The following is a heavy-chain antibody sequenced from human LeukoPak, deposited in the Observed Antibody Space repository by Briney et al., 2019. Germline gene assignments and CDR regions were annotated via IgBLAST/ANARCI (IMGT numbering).Heavy chain of an antibody. CDR2: ISYDGSNE. V-gene: IGHV3-30*01. CDR1: GFTFSTYA. CDR3: ARARVRGVSFFAY. J-gene: IGHJ4*02. D-gene: IGHD2-21*01. Sequence: GRSLRLSCEASGFTFSTYAMHWIRQAPGKGLEWVSEISYDGSNEYYADSVKGRFTISRGKSKNTLYLQMNSLTAEDSAVYYCARARVRGVSFFAYWGQGTLVTVSS.